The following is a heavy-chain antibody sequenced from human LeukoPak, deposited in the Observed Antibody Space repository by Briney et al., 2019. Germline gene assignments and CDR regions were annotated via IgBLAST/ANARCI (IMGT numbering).Heavy chain of an antibody. Sequence: SETLSLTCAVSGGSFSGYYWYWIRQPPGKGLEWIGEINHGESTNYNPSLESRATLSVDTSKNQFSLKLTSVTAADTAVYYCARGRTYYYDTSGYYPSIYYGMDVWGQGTTVIVSS. CDR3: ARGRTYYYDTSGYYPSIYYGMDV. D-gene: IGHD3-22*01. V-gene: IGHV4-34*01. CDR1: GGSFSGYY. CDR2: INHGEST. J-gene: IGHJ6*02.